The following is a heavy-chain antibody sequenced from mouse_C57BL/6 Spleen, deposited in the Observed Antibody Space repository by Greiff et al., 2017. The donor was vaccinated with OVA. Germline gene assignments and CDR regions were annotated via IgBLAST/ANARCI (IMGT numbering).Heavy chain of an antibody. CDR2: ISSGGSTI. CDR3: ARDVTSWYFDV. V-gene: IGHV5-17*01. Sequence: EVQLQESGGGLVKPGGSLKLSCAASGFTFSDYGMHWVRQAPEKGLEWVAYISSGGSTIYYADTVKGRFTISRDNAKNTLFLQMTSLRSEDTAMYYCARDVTSWYFDVWGTGTTVTVSS. J-gene: IGHJ1*03. D-gene: IGHD2-12*01. CDR1: GFTFSDYG.